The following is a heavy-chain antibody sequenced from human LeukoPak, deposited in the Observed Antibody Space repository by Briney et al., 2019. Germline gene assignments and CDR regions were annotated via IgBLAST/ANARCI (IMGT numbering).Heavy chain of an antibody. Sequence: GGSLRLSCAASGFTFSSYAMHWVRQAPCKGLEWVAVISYDGSNKYYADSVKGRFTTSRDNSKNTLYLQMNSLRAEDTAVYYCARSNEARILRYFDWSSPNWFDPWGQGTLVTVSS. J-gene: IGHJ5*02. CDR3: ARSNEARILRYFDWSSPNWFDP. CDR1: GFTFSSYA. CDR2: ISYDGSNK. D-gene: IGHD3-9*01. V-gene: IGHV3-30-3*01.